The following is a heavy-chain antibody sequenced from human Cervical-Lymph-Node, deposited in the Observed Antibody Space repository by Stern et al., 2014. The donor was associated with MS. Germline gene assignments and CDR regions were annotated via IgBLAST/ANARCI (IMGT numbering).Heavy chain of an antibody. CDR3: ARDSIAVPAKTGDH. CDR2: ISAYNDNT. V-gene: IGHV1-18*01. D-gene: IGHD2-15*01. CDR1: GYTFTSYG. J-gene: IGHJ4*02. Sequence: VQLVESGAEVKKPGASVKVSCEASGYTFTSYGISWGRQAPGQGLEWMGWISAYNDNTKYTQKVQGRVTMTTDTSTSTAYMELRSLRSDDTAVYYCARDSIAVPAKTGDHWGQGTLVTVSS.